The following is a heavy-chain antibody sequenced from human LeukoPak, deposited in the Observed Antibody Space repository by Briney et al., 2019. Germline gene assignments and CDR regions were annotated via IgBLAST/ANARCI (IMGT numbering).Heavy chain of an antibody. CDR1: GFSFSAYP. J-gene: IGHJ5*02. Sequence: GGSLRLSCAASGFSFSAYPMGWVRQAPGKGLQWLSGISASGDVTFHADRVKGRFAISRDNSKNTLYLQMNSLRAEDTAVYYCAKDRGCSSTSCYPLPFDPWGQGTLVTVSS. CDR3: AKDRGCSSTSCYPLPFDP. V-gene: IGHV3-23*01. CDR2: ISASGDVT. D-gene: IGHD2-2*01.